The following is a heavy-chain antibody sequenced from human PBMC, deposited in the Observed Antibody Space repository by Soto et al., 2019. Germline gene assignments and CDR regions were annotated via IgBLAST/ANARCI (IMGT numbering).Heavy chain of an antibody. CDR2: IIPIFGTA. CDR1: GGTFSSYA. Sequence: GASVKVSCKASGGTFSSYAISWVRQAPGQGLEWMGGIIPIFGTANYAQKFQGRVTITADESTSTAYMELSSLRSEDTAVYYCARGRSSTSWAFRNYYYYYGMDVWGQGTTVTVSS. CDR3: ARGRSSTSWAFRNYYYYYGMDV. J-gene: IGHJ6*02. V-gene: IGHV1-69*13. D-gene: IGHD2-2*01.